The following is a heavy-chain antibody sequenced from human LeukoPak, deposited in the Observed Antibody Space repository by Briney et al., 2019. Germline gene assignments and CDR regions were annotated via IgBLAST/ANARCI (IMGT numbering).Heavy chain of an antibody. J-gene: IGHJ4*02. CDR3: AREGVAGTGLDY. CDR1: GYTFSIYN. D-gene: IGHD6-13*01. CDR2: INPSGGT. V-gene: IGHV1-46*01. Sequence: ASVKVSCKASGYTFSIYNMHWVRQAPGQGLEWMGIINPSGGTSYAQNLQGRITMTRDTSTSTLYMELSSLRSEDTAAYSCAREGVAGTGLDYWGQGTLVTVSS.